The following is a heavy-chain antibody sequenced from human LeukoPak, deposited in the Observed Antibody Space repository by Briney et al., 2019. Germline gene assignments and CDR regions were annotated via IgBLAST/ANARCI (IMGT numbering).Heavy chain of an antibody. CDR2: IYTSGGT. Sequence: PSETLSLTCTVSGGTISSYYWSWIRQPAGKGLEWIGRIYTSGGTNYDPSLKSRVTMAVDTSKNQFSLKLSSVTAADTAVYYCARFCSSTSCYWGDAFDIWGQGTMVTVSS. CDR1: GGTISSYY. D-gene: IGHD2-2*01. V-gene: IGHV4-4*07. CDR3: ARFCSSTSCYWGDAFDI. J-gene: IGHJ3*02.